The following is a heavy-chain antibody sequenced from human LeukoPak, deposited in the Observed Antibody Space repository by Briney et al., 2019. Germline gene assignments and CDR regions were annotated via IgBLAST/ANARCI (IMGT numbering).Heavy chain of an antibody. CDR1: GFTFSSYG. CDR3: AKSLGDGVNGNYYFDY. D-gene: IGHD2-21*01. Sequence: GGSLRLSCAASGFTFSSYGMHWVRQVPGKGLEWVAVIWYDGSNKYYADSVKGRFTISRDNSKNTLYLQMNSLRAEDTAVYYCAKSLGDGVNGNYYFDYWGQGTLVTVSS. V-gene: IGHV3-33*06. J-gene: IGHJ4*02. CDR2: IWYDGSNK.